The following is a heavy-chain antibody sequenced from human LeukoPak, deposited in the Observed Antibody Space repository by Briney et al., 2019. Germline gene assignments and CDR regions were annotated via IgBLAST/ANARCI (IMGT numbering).Heavy chain of an antibody. J-gene: IGHJ4*02. V-gene: IGHV1-69*04. CDR3: ARVSSPRDCSGDCYYTDY. CDR1: GGTFSSYA. Sequence: SVKVSCKASGGTFSSYAISWVRQAPGQGLEWMGRIIPILGIANYAQKFQGRVTITADKSTSTAYMELSSLRSEDTAVYYCARVSSPRDCSGDCYYTDYWGQGTLVTVSS. D-gene: IGHD2-21*02. CDR2: IIPILGIA.